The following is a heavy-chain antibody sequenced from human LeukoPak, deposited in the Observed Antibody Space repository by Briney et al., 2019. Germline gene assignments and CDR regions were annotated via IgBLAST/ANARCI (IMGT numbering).Heavy chain of an antibody. V-gene: IGHV4-39*01. CDR1: GGSISSSSYY. D-gene: IGHD6-6*01. CDR3: ARGVVGSSSGFDY. Sequence: SETLSLTCTVSGGSISSSSYYWGWIRQPPGKGLEWIGSIYYSGSTYYNPSLKSRVTISVDTSKNQFSLKLSSVTAPDTAVYYCARGVVGSSSGFDYWGQGTLVTVSS. CDR2: IYYSGST. J-gene: IGHJ4*02.